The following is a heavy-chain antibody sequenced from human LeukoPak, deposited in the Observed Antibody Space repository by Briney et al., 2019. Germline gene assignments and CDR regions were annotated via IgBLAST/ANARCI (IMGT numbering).Heavy chain of an antibody. CDR3: ARGGSGSSIFPFDY. CDR1: GYTFTSYY. V-gene: IGHV1-46*01. CDR2: IDPSGGST. D-gene: IGHD1-26*01. J-gene: IGHJ4*02. Sequence: ASVKVSCKASGYTFTSYYIHWVRQAPGLGLEWMGVIDPSGGSTTYAQRFQGRVTMTRDTSSSTVYMELSSLRSEDTAVYYCARGGSGSSIFPFDYWGQGTLVTVSS.